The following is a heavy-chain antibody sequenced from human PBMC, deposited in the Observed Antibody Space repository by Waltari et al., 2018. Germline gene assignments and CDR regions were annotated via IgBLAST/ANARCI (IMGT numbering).Heavy chain of an antibody. CDR2: IIPIFGTT. J-gene: IGHJ3*02. V-gene: IGHV1-69*01. CDR3: VREWRAFDI. Sequence: QVHLVQSGAEVKKPGSSVKVSCKASGGTSGTNTLNWVRQAPGQGLEWMGGIIPIFGTTTYTQKFQGRLTITAEESTTSGESTTTTYMELNSLKSDDTAVYYCVREWRAFDIWGQGTLVTVSS. D-gene: IGHD5-12*01. CDR1: GGTSGTNT.